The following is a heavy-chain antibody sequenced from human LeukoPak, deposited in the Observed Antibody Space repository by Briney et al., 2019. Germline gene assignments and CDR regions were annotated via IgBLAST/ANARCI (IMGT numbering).Heavy chain of an antibody. V-gene: IGHV4-61*02. D-gene: IGHD4-17*01. CDR3: ATERPSTDYYYYYYMDV. CDR2: IYTSGST. Sequence: SQTLSLTCTVSGGSISSGSYYWSWIRQPAGKGLEWIGRIYTSGSTNYSPSPKSRVTISVDTSKNQFSLKLSSVTAADTAVYYCATERPSTDYYYYYYMDVWGKGTTVTVSS. J-gene: IGHJ6*03. CDR1: GGSISSGSYY.